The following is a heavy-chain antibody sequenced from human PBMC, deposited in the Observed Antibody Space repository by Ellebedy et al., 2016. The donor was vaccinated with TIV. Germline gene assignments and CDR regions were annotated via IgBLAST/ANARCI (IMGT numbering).Heavy chain of an antibody. CDR1: GFTFNSYA. CDR3: ARDLKGLTSGWYYFDY. D-gene: IGHD6-19*01. Sequence: GESLKISXAASGFTFNSYAMNWVRQAPGKGLEWVASISSTVQSTYYADSVKGRFTISRDNSKNMLFLQMDSLTAADTAVYYCARDLKGLTSGWYYFDYWGQGALVTVSS. V-gene: IGHV3-23*01. J-gene: IGHJ4*02. CDR2: ISSTVQST.